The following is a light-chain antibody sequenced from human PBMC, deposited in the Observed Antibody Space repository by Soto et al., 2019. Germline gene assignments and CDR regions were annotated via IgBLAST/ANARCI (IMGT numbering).Light chain of an antibody. V-gene: IGLV2-14*01. CDR3: SSYASTNRPLL. J-gene: IGLJ2*01. CDR2: EVS. Sequence: QSALTQPASVSGSPGQSITISCTGTSSDVGGYNFVSWYQQHPGKVPKVMIYEVSNRPSGVYNRFSGSKSGNTASLTISGLQPEDEADYYCSSYASTNRPLLFGGGSKLTVL. CDR1: SSDVGGYNF.